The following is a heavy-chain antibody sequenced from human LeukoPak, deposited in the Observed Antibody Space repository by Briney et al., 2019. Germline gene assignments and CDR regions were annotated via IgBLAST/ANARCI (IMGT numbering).Heavy chain of an antibody. J-gene: IGHJ4*02. CDR3: ARVTGYMIEDYSDY. Sequence: SEPLSLTCPVSGGSISSYYWSWIRPPPGEGLEWIGYIYYSGSTNYNPSLKSRVTISVDTSKNQFSLRLSSVTAADTAVYYCARVTGYMIEDYSDYWGQGTLVTVSS. V-gene: IGHV4-59*01. CDR2: IYYSGST. CDR1: GGSISSYY. D-gene: IGHD3-22*01.